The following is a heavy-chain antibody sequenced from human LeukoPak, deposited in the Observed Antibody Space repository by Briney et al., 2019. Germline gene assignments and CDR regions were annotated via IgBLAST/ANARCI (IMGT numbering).Heavy chain of an antibody. Sequence: GGCLSLSCAASGFTFNTAWMHWVRRAPGKGLVWVSRIYSDGSDTTYADSVKGRFTISRDNARNTLYLQMSSLRAEDTAVYYCATDSGHGFSFWGQGTMVTVSS. CDR2: IYSDGSDT. CDR1: GFTFNTAW. V-gene: IGHV3-74*01. D-gene: IGHD3/OR15-3a*01. CDR3: ATDSGHGFSF. J-gene: IGHJ3*01.